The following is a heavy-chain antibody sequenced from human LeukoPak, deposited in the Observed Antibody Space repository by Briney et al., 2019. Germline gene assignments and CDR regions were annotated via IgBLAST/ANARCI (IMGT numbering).Heavy chain of an antibody. V-gene: IGHV4-38-2*02. J-gene: IGHJ4*02. Sequence: SETLSLICTVSGYSISNGYYRGWIRQPPKKGLEWLGTIYHSGSTYYNPSLKNRRSISVSAYKNHLSFRLSYGTGADEALEYCSRDDIVATNLPFPDYWGQGNLVTVSS. CDR3: SRDDIVATNLPFPDY. CDR1: GYSISNGYY. D-gene: IGHD5-12*01. CDR2: IYHSGST.